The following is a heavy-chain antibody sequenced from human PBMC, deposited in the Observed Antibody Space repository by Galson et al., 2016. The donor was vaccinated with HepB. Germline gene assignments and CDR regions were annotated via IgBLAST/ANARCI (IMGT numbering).Heavy chain of an antibody. J-gene: IGHJ5*02. CDR2: FNREDAET. D-gene: IGHD3/OR15-3a*01. CDR3: TTGPDPGTGADL. CDR1: GYSLSGLY. Sequence: SVKVSCKVFGYSLSGLYIHWVRQAPGKGLEWVGTFNREDAETITTQKFQGRVTVSEVTSTDTTYLELKSLRSEDTAVYYCTTGPDPGTGADLWGQGTLVTVSS. V-gene: IGHV1-24*01.